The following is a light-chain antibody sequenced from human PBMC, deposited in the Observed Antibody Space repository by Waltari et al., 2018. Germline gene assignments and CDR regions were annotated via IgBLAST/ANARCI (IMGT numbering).Light chain of an antibody. J-gene: IGKJ1*01. CDR2: DAS. CDR3: QKYEPLPAT. V-gene: IGKV3-20*01. CDR1: QSVSKY. Sequence: EVVLTQSPGTLSLSPGERATLSCRASQSVSKYLAWYQQKPGQAPRLLIYDASTRATGIPDRFSGSGWGTDFSLTISRLEPEDFAVYYCQKYEPLPATFGQGTKVQMK.